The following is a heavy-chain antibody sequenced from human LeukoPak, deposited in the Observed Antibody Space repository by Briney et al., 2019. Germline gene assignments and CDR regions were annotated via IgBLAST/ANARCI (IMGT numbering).Heavy chain of an antibody. CDR1: GGSISSYY. Sequence: PSETLSLTCTVSGGSISSYYWSWIRQPPGKGLEWIGYIYYSGSTNYNPSLKSRVTISVDTSKNQFSLKLSSVTAADTAVYYCARSGPGYYYGSGSYYIPYYFDYWGQGTLVTVSS. J-gene: IGHJ4*02. D-gene: IGHD3-10*01. CDR2: IYYSGST. V-gene: IGHV4-59*01. CDR3: ARSGPGYYYGSGSYYIPYYFDY.